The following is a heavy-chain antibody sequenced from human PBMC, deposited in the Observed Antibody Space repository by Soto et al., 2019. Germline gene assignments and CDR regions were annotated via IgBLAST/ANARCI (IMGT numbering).Heavy chain of an antibody. CDR1: GYTFNANY. V-gene: IGHV1-2*02. CDR3: AREGSGWKYFDY. J-gene: IGHJ4*02. D-gene: IGHD6-19*01. CDR2: INPNSGGT. Sequence: ASVKVSCKGSGYTFNANYIQWVRQAPGQGLEWMGWINPNSGGTTYAQKFQGRVTLTRDTSITTAYMELSGLTSDDTAVYFCAREGSGWKYFDYWGQGSLVTVSS.